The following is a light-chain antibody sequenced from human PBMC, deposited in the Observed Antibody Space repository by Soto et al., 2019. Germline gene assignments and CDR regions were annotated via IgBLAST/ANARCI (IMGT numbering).Light chain of an antibody. CDR1: SSDVGTYNY. J-gene: IGLJ2*01. Sequence: QSALTQPASVSGSPGQSITISCTGTSSDVGTYNYVSWYQQHPGKAPKLMIYDVSNRPSGVSDRFSGSKSGNTASLTISGLQAEDEADYYCSSYTISSTSVVFGGGTKLTVL. CDR3: SSYTISSTSVV. CDR2: DVS. V-gene: IGLV2-14*03.